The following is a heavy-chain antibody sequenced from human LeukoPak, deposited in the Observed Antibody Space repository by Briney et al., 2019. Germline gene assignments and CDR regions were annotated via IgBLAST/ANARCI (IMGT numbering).Heavy chain of an antibody. CDR3: AREDGGNYFDY. D-gene: IGHD4-23*01. CDR1: EVSVSSNY. CDR2: IYSGGST. V-gene: IGHV3-66*01. Sequence: GGSLRLSCAASEVSVSSNYMTWVRQAPGKGLEWVSLIYSGGSTYYADSVKGRFTISRDNSKNTLYLQMNSLRAEDTAVYYCAREDGGNYFDYWGQGTLVTVPS. J-gene: IGHJ4*02.